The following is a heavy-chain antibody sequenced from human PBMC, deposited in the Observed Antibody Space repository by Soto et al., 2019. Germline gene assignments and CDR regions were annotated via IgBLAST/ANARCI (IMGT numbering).Heavy chain of an antibody. D-gene: IGHD4-17*01. V-gene: IGHV4-59*12. Sequence: LSLTCTVSGGSISPYYWSWIRQPPGKGLEWIGYIYYSGRTNYNPSLKSRVTISVDTSKNQFSLNLSSVTAADTAVYYCARDLRFQGHDYADYLGYGMDVWGQGTTVTVS. CDR2: IYYSGRT. CDR3: ARDLRFQGHDYADYLGYGMDV. J-gene: IGHJ6*02. CDR1: GGSISPYY.